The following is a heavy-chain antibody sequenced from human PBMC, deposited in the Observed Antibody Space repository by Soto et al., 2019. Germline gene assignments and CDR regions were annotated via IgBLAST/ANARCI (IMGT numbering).Heavy chain of an antibody. V-gene: IGHV4-59*01. CDR1: GGSISSYY. Sequence: QVQLQESGAGLVKRSETLSLTCTVSGGSISSYYWSWIRQPPGKGLEWIGYIYYSGSTNYNPSLRSRVTISVDTSKNQFSLKLSSVTAADTAVYYCARSGYDSSGYYVTPFYYYYGMDVWGQGTTVTVSS. CDR3: ARSGYDSSGYYVTPFYYYYGMDV. D-gene: IGHD3-22*01. CDR2: IYYSGST. J-gene: IGHJ6*02.